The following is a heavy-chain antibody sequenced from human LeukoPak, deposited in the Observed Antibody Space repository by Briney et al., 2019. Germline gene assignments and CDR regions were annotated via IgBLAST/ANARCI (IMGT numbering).Heavy chain of an antibody. CDR3: AREGAFSSGWPAIFDY. J-gene: IGHJ4*02. D-gene: IGHD6-19*01. CDR1: GGSISSGSYY. V-gene: IGHV4-61*02. CDR2: IYTSGST. Sequence: PSETLSLTCTVSGGSISSGSYYWRWIRQPAGKGLEWIGRIYTSGSTNYNPSLKSRVTISVDTSKNQFSLKLSSVTAADTAVYYCAREGAFSSGWPAIFDYWGQGTLVTVSS.